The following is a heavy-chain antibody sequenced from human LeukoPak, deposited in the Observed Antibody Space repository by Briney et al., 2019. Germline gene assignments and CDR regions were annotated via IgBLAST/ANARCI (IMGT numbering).Heavy chain of an antibody. D-gene: IGHD3-10*01. V-gene: IGHV3-48*04. CDR2: ISSSSSLI. CDR3: ARVRGSGSYDY. J-gene: IGHJ4*02. Sequence: GGSLRLSCAASGFTFSSYNMNWVRQAPGKGLEWVSYISSSSSLIYYADSVKGRFTISRDNAKNSLYLQMNSLRAEDTAVHHCARVRGSGSYDYWGQGTLVTVSS. CDR1: GFTFSSYN.